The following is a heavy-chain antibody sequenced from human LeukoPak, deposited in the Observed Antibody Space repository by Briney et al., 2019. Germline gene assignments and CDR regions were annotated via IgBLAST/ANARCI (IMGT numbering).Heavy chain of an antibody. J-gene: IGHJ5*02. V-gene: IGHV3-23*01. CDR3: AKARGFCSGGSCYNPFDP. CDR2: ISGRGGST. Sequence: GGSLRLSCAASGFSFSSYAMIWVRQAPGKGLEWVSGISGRGGSTYYADSVKGRFTISRDNSKNTLYVQMNSLRAEDTAVYYCAKARGFCSGGSCYNPFDPWGQGTLVTVSS. CDR1: GFSFSSYA. D-gene: IGHD2-15*01.